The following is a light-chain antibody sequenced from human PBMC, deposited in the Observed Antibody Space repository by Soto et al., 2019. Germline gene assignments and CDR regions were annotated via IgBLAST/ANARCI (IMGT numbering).Light chain of an antibody. Sequence: QSVLTQPASVSGSPGQSITISCTGTSSEVGGYNYVSWYQQHPGKAPIFMIYDVSNRPSGVSNCFSGSKSGNTASLTISWLQAEDEADYYCCSYTTSNTRQIVFGTGTKVTVL. J-gene: IGLJ1*01. CDR2: DVS. V-gene: IGLV2-14*03. CDR3: CSYTTSNTRQIV. CDR1: SSEVGGYNY.